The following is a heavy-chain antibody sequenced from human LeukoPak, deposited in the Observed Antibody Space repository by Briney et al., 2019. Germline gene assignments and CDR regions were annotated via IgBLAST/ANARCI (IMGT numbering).Heavy chain of an antibody. CDR3: ARLNCSGGSCYPYYYYYYMDV. Sequence: SETLSLTCTVSGGSISSYYWSWIRQPPGNGLEWIGYIYYSGSTTYNPSLKSRVTISVDTSKNQFSLKLSSVTAADTAVYYCARLNCSGGSCYPYYYYYYMDVWGKGTTVTVSS. V-gene: IGHV4-59*08. D-gene: IGHD2-15*01. J-gene: IGHJ6*03. CDR2: IYYSGST. CDR1: GGSISSYY.